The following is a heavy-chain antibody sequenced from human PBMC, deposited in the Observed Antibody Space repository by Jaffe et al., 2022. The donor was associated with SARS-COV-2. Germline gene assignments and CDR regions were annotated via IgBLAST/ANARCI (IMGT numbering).Heavy chain of an antibody. CDR1: GGSISSSSYY. V-gene: IGHV4-39*01. D-gene: IGHD3-3*01. J-gene: IGHJ4*02. CDR2: IYYSGST. Sequence: QLQLQESGPGLVKPSETLSLTCTVSGGSISSSSYYWGWIRQPPGKGLEWIGSIYYSGSTYYNPSLKSRVTISVDTSKNQFSLKLSSVTAADTAVYYCARHSLEWLSRPYYFDYWGQGTLVTVSS. CDR3: ARHSLEWLSRPYYFDY.